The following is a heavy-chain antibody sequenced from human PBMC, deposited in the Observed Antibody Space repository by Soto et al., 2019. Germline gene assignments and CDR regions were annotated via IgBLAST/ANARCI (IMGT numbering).Heavy chain of an antibody. CDR2: ISGSGGST. D-gene: IGHD3-10*01. V-gene: IGHV3-23*01. Sequence: LRLSCAASGFTFSSYAMSWVRQAPGKGLEWVSAISGSGGSTYYADSVKGRFTISRDNSKNTLYLQMNSLRAEDTAVYYCAKTGSGSYYNNLDPWFDPWGQGTLVTVSS. CDR1: GFTFSSYA. J-gene: IGHJ5*02. CDR3: AKTGSGSYYNNLDPWFDP.